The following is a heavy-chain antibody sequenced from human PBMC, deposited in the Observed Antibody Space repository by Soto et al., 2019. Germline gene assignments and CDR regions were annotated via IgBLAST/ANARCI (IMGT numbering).Heavy chain of an antibody. J-gene: IGHJ4*02. CDR1: GGSISSGGYY. V-gene: IGHV4-31*03. D-gene: IGHD6-13*01. CDR2: IYYSGST. Sequence: QVQLQESGPGLVKPSQTLSLTCTVSGGSISSGGYYWSWIRQHPGKGLEWIGYIYYSGSTYYNPSLKSRVTISVDTSKNQVPLKLSSVAAADTAVYYWARAHIAAAGHFDYWGQGTLVTVSS. CDR3: ARAHIAAAGHFDY.